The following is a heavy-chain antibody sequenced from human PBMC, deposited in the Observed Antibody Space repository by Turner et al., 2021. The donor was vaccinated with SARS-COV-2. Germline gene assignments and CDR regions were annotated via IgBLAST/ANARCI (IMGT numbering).Heavy chain of an antibody. CDR1: GTTFSSSS. CDR2: ISSSSSYI. V-gene: IGHV3-21*01. D-gene: IGHD2-2*01. J-gene: IGHJ6*02. CDR3: ARDHRPVVVPAANRAGSYYYCMDV. Sequence: EVQLVESGGGLVEPGGSLRLSCASSGTTFSSSSMNWVRQAPGKGLEWVSSISSSSSYIYYADSVKGRFTISRDNAKNSLYLQMNSLRAEYTAVYYCARDHRPVVVPAANRAGSYYYCMDVWGQGTTVTVSS.